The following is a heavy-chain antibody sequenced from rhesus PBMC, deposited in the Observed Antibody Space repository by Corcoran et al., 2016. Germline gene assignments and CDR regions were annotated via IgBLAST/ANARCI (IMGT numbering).Heavy chain of an antibody. V-gene: IGHV4-169*01. Sequence: QLQLQESGPGLVKPSETLTLPCAVSGGSIISSYWSRIRQAPGKGLEWIWYIGGSSGSTNYNPSLKSRVTLSVDTSKNQLSLKLSSVTAADTAVYYCARHYGSSLLRLDYWGQGVLVTVSS. J-gene: IGHJ4*01. CDR1: GGSIISSY. CDR3: ARHYGSSLLRLDY. D-gene: IGHD4-29*01. CDR2: IGGSSGST.